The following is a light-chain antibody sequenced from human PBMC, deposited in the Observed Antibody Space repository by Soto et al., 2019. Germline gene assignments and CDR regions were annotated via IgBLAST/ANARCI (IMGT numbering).Light chain of an antibody. J-gene: IGKJ1*01. CDR1: QSVSSY. V-gene: IGKV3-11*01. Sequence: EIVLTQSPATLSLSPGERATLSCRASQSVSSYLAWYKQKPGQAPRLLMYEASTRATGIPARFSGGGSGTEFTLTISSLEPEDFEVYYCQQRSDWPWTFGQGTKVDIK. CDR2: EAS. CDR3: QQRSDWPWT.